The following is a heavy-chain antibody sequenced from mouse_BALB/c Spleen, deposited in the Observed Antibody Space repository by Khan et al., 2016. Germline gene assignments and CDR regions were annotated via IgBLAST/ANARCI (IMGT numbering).Heavy chain of an antibody. CDR2: ISSGSSTM. CDR1: GFTFSSFG. D-gene: IGHD1-1*01. CDR3: ASGGSRYVFDAMDY. V-gene: IGHV5-17*02. Sequence: EVELVESGGGLVQPGGSRKLSCAASGFTFSSFGMHWVRQAPEKGLEWVAYISSGSSTMYYADTVKGRFTISRDNTKNTLFLQMTSVRSEDTAMYYYASGGSRYVFDAMDYWGQGTSVTVSS. J-gene: IGHJ4*01.